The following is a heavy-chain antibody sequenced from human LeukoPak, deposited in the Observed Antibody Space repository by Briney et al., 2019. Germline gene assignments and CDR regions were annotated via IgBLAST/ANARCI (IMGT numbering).Heavy chain of an antibody. J-gene: IGHJ5*02. Sequence: ASVKVSCKASGYTFTGYYIHWVRQAPGQGLECMGWINPNSCGTNYAQKFQGRVTMTRDTSISTAYMELSRLRSDDTAVYYCARGGSGSYFSWLDPWGQGTLVTVSS. CDR3: ARGGSGSYFSWLDP. V-gene: IGHV1-2*02. CDR2: INPNSCGT. CDR1: GYTFTGYY. D-gene: IGHD3-10*01.